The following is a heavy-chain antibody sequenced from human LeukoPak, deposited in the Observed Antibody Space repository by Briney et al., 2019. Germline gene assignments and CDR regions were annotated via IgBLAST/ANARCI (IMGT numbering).Heavy chain of an antibody. CDR1: GGSISSYY. Sequence: SETQSLTCTVSGGSISSYYWSWIRQPPGKGLEWIGYIYYSGSTNYNPSLKSRVTISVDTSKNQFSLKLSSVTAADTAVYYCARSVVGRYYGSGSYSDWFDPWGQGTLVTVSS. CDR2: IYYSGST. V-gene: IGHV4-59*01. J-gene: IGHJ5*02. CDR3: ARSVVGRYYGSGSYSDWFDP. D-gene: IGHD3-10*01.